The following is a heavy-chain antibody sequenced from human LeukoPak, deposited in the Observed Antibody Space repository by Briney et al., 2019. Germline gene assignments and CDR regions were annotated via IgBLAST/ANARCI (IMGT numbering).Heavy chain of an antibody. Sequence: GGSLRLSCAASGFTFRSYSMNWVRQAPGKGLEWVSSIGGSSTSIYYADSVKGRFTISRDNAKNSLYLQMNSLRAEDTAVYYCARDPGEYNDILTGPKPYYYYGMDVWGQGTTVTVSS. CDR2: IGGSSTSI. CDR1: GFTFRSYS. D-gene: IGHD3-9*01. J-gene: IGHJ6*02. CDR3: ARDPGEYNDILTGPKPYYYYGMDV. V-gene: IGHV3-21*01.